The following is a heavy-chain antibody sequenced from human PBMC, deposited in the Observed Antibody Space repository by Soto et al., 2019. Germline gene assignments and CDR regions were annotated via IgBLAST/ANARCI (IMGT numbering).Heavy chain of an antibody. CDR3: ARPSPPRSGTDAFDI. CDR2: IIPILGIA. D-gene: IGHD2-15*01. CDR1: GGTFSSYT. V-gene: IGHV1-69*02. Sequence: QVQLVQSGAEVKKPGSSVKVSCKASGGTFSSYTISWVRQAPGQGLEWMGRIIPILGIANYAQKFQGRVTITADKSTSTAYMELSSLRSEDTAVYYCARPSPPRSGTDAFDIWGQGTMVTVSS. J-gene: IGHJ3*02.